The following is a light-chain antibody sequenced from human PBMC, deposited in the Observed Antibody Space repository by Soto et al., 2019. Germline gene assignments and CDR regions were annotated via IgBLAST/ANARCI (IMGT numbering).Light chain of an antibody. CDR1: SSDVGDYNY. V-gene: IGLV2-14*01. J-gene: IGLJ1*01. CDR3: LSYAGSYNFV. CDR2: EVT. Sequence: QSALTQPASVSGSPGQSITISCTGTSSDVGDYNYVSWYRQHPGNAPKLIIYEVTNRPSGVSHRFSGSKSGNTASLTISGLQADDEADYYCLSYAGSYNFVFGSGTKLTVL.